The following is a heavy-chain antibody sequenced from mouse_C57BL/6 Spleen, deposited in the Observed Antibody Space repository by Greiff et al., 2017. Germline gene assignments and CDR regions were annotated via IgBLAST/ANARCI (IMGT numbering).Heavy chain of an antibody. V-gene: IGHV6-3*01. CDR3: TTSYDYEDYYAMDY. CDR2: IRLKSDNYAT. CDR1: GFTFSNYW. J-gene: IGHJ4*01. Sequence: EVKLVESGGGLVQPGGSMKLSCVASGFTFSNYWMNWVRQSPEKGLEWVAQIRLKSDNYATHSAESVKGRFTISSDDSKSSVYLQMNNLRAEDTGIYYCTTSYDYEDYYAMDYWGQGTSVTVSS. D-gene: IGHD2-4*01.